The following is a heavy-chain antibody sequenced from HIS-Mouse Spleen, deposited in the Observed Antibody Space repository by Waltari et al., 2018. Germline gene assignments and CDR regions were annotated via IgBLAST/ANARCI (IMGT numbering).Heavy chain of an antibody. J-gene: IGHJ4*02. Sequence: QVQLVESGGGVVQPGRSLRLSCAACGFTFSSYAIPWVRQAPGKGLEWVAVISYDGSNKYYADSVKGRFTISRDNSKNTLYLQMNSLRAEDTAVYYCARDRLGGSGSYYFDYWGQGTLVTVSS. CDR2: ISYDGSNK. D-gene: IGHD3-10*01. CDR3: ARDRLGGSGSYYFDY. CDR1: GFTFSSYA. V-gene: IGHV3-30*04.